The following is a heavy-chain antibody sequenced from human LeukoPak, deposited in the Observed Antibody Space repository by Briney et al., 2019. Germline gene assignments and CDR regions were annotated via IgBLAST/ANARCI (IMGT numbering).Heavy chain of an antibody. J-gene: IGHJ4*02. CDR1: EFTFSSYA. CDR2: ISYDGSNK. D-gene: IGHD1-26*01. V-gene: IGHV3-30*04. CDR3: AKDRLRGGGSYYFDY. Sequence: PGRSLRLSCAASEFTFSSYAMHWVRQAPGKGLEWVAVISYDGSNKYYADSVKGRFTISRDNSKNTLYLQMNSLRAEDTAVYYCAKDRLRGGGSYYFDYWGQGTLVTVSS.